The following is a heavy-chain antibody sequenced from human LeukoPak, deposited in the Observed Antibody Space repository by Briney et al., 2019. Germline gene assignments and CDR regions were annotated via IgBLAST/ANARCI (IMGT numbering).Heavy chain of an antibody. CDR2: ISYDGSNK. Sequence: GRSLRLSCAASGFSFRTYGMHWVRQAPGKGLEWVAVISYDGSNKYYADSVKGRFTISRDNSKNTLYLQMNSLRAEDTAVYYCAKYLFGSYWGQGTLVTVSS. CDR1: GFSFRTYG. J-gene: IGHJ4*02. D-gene: IGHD3-10*02. V-gene: IGHV3-30*18. CDR3: AKYLFGSY.